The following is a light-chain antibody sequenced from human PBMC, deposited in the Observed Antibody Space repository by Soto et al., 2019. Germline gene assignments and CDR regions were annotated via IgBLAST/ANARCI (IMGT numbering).Light chain of an antibody. V-gene: IGLV2-11*01. CDR2: DVS. Sequence: QSALTQPRSVSGSPGQSVTISCTGTSSDVGGYNYVSWYQQHPGKAPKLMIYDVSKRPSGVPDRFSGSKSGNTASPTISGLQAEDEADYSCCSYAGSYVFGTGTKVTVL. CDR3: CSYAGSYV. CDR1: SSDVGGYNY. J-gene: IGLJ1*01.